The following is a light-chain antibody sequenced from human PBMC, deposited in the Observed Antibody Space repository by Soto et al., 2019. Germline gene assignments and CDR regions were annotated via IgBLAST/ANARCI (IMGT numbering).Light chain of an antibody. J-gene: IGKJ4*01. CDR2: DAS. CDR3: QELNSFPLT. CDR1: QGISSA. Sequence: AIQLTQSPSSLSASVGDRVTITCRASQGISSALAWYQQKPGKAPKLLIYDASSLESGVPSRFSGSGSGTDFTLTISSLQPEDFGTYDCQELNSFPLTCGGETKLDIK. V-gene: IGKV1-13*02.